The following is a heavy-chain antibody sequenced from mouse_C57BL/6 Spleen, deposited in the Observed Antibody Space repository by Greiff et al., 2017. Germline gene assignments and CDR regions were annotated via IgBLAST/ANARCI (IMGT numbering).Heavy chain of an antibody. J-gene: IGHJ4*01. CDR2: LYPGDGDT. D-gene: IGHD4-1*01. Sequence: VQLQQSGAELVKPGASVKISCKASGYAFSSYWMNWVKQRPGKGLEWIGQLYPGDGDTNYNGKFKGKATLTADKSSSTAYMQLSSLTSEDSAVYFCARRTGTDAMDYWGQGTSVTVSS. CDR3: ARRTGTDAMDY. V-gene: IGHV1-80*01. CDR1: GYAFSSYW.